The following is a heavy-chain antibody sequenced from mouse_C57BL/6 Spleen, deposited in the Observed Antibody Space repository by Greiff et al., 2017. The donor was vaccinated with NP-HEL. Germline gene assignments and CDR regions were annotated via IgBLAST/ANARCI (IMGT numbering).Heavy chain of an antibody. CDR3: SIYYGIGLYAMDY. CDR2: IWSGGST. J-gene: IGHJ4*01. V-gene: IGHV2-2*01. Sequence: QVQLKQSGPGLVQPSQSLSITCKVSGFSLTSYGVHWVRQSPGKGLEWLGVIWSGGSTDYNAAFISRLSLSKNNSKSQYFFKMNSLQADDTAIYYGSIYYGIGLYAMDYWGQGTSVTVSS. CDR1: GFSLTSYG. D-gene: IGHD1-1*01.